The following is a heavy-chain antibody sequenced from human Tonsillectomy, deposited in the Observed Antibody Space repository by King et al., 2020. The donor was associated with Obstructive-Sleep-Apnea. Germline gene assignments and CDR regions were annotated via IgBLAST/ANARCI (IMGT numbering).Heavy chain of an antibody. V-gene: IGHV1-18*04. CDR1: GYTFTSFG. CDR3: ARGLSATVTPIPLDF. J-gene: IGHJ4*02. Sequence: QLVQSGAEVKKPGASVKVSCKASGYTFTSFGISWVRQAPGQGLEWIGWISTYNGNTNYAQKFQGRVTMTTDTSTTTGYMGLRSLRSDDTAIYYCARGLSATVTPIPLDFWGQGTLVSVAS. D-gene: IGHD4-11*01. CDR2: ISTYNGNT.